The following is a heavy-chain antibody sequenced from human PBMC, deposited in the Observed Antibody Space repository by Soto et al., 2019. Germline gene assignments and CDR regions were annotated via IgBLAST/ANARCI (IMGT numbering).Heavy chain of an antibody. D-gene: IGHD3-9*01. CDR3: AQSGLVIDY. J-gene: IGHJ4*02. CDR2: ISYDGSNK. Sequence: QVQLVESGGGVVQPGRSLRLSCAASGFTFSSYGMQWVRQAPGKGLEWVAVISYDGSNKYYADSVKGRFTISRDNSKNTLYLQMNSLRAEDTAVYYCAQSGLVIDYWGQGTLVTVSS. CDR1: GFTFSSYG. V-gene: IGHV3-30*18.